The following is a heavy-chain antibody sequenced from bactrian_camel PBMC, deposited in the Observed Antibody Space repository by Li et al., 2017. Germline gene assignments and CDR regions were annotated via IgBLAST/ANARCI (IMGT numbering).Heavy chain of an antibody. CDR1: GFTFATYG. V-gene: IGHV3S40*01. CDR2: TNTAGSST. D-gene: IGHD5*01. CDR3: VRDLGTTGWYFDN. J-gene: IGHJ6*01. Sequence: VQLVESGGGLVQPGGSLRLSCSASGFTFATYGMSWVRRAPGKGLEWVSHTNTAGSSTYYADSVKGRFTISRDNAKNTVYLQMNSVKPEDTAVYYCVRDLGTTGWYFDNWGQGTQVTVS.